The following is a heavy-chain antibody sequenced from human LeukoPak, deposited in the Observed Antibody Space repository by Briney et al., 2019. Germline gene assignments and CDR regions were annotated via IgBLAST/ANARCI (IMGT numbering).Heavy chain of an antibody. CDR1: GFTFSSHG. V-gene: IGHV3-23*01. CDR3: AKDFVVVPGNVNYFDY. D-gene: IGHD2-21*02. Sequence: GGSLRLSCAASGFTFSSHGMNWVRQAPGKGLEWVSAISGSGDNTYYADSVKGRFTVSRDNSKNTLYVQMKSLRAEDTAVYYCAKDFVVVPGNVNYFDYWGQGTLVTVSS. CDR2: ISGSGDNT. J-gene: IGHJ4*02.